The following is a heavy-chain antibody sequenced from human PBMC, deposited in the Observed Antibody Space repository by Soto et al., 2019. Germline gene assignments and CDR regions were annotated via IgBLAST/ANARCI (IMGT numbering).Heavy chain of an antibody. D-gene: IGHD2-2*01. J-gene: IGHJ6*03. Sequence: SETLSLTCAVYGGSFSGYYWSWIRQPPGKGLEWIGEINHSGSTNYNPSLKSRVTISVDTSKNQFSLKLSSVTAADTAVYYCARAYCSSTSCPQPGSHYYMDVWGKGTTVTVSS. CDR3: ARAYCSSTSCPQPGSHYYMDV. V-gene: IGHV4-34*01. CDR2: INHSGST. CDR1: GGSFSGYY.